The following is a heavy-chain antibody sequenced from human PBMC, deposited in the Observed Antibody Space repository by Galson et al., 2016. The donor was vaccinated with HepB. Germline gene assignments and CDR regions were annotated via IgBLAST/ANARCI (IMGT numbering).Heavy chain of an antibody. J-gene: IGHJ6*02. D-gene: IGHD4-23*01. CDR3: ARDARWPRGMDA. CDR1: GFTFSSYN. CDR2: ISRSSNSI. V-gene: IGHV3-21*01. Sequence: SLRLSCAASGFTFSSYNMNWVRQAPGKGLEWVSSISRSSNSIYDADSVKGRFTISRDNAKNSLFLQMNSLRAEDTAVYYCARDARWPRGMDAWGQGTTVTVSS.